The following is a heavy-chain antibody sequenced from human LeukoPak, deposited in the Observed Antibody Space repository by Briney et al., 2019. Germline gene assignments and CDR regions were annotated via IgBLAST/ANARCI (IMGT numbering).Heavy chain of an antibody. V-gene: IGHV1-2*02. CDR1: GYTFTFYY. CDR3: ARADYDFWSGYYRYYYMDV. CDR2: INPNSGGT. Sequence: GASVKVSCKASGYTFTFYYMHWVRQAPGQGLEWMGWINPNSGGTNYAQKFQGRVTMTRDTSISTAYMELSRLRSDDTAVYYCARADYDFWSGYYRYYYMDVWGKGTTVTVSS. D-gene: IGHD3-3*01. J-gene: IGHJ6*03.